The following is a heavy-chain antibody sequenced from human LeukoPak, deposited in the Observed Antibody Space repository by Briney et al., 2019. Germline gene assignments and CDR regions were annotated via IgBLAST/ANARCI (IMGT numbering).Heavy chain of an antibody. CDR1: GYTFTGYY. D-gene: IGHD3-9*01. CDR2: MNPNSGNT. V-gene: IGHV1-8*02. J-gene: IGHJ4*02. Sequence: ASVKVSCKASGYTFTGYYMHWVRQATGQGLEWMGWMNPNSGNTGYAQKFQGRVTMTRNTSISTAYMELSSLRSEDTAVYYCARGRPLHVLRYFDWVDYWGQGTLVTVSS. CDR3: ARGRPLHVLRYFDWVDY.